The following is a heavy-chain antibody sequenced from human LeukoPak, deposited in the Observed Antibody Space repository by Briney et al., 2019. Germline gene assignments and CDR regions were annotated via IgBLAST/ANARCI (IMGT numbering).Heavy chain of an antibody. V-gene: IGHV3-30-3*01. CDR1: EFTFSSYA. Sequence: GGSLRLSCAASEFTFSSYAMHWVRQAPGKGLEWVAVISYDGSNKYYADSVKGRFTISRDNSKNTLYLQMNSLRAEDTAVYYSARGLPGAVTRRRSFDYWGQGTLVTVSS. J-gene: IGHJ4*02. CDR3: ARGLPGAVTRRRSFDY. CDR2: ISYDGSNK. D-gene: IGHD4-17*01.